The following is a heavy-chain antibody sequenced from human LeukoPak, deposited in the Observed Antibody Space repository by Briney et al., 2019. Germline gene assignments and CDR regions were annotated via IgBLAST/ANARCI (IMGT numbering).Heavy chain of an antibody. V-gene: IGHV1-46*01. J-gene: IGHJ4*02. CDR3: AREEGNGGSYED. Sequence: LWASVKVSCKASGYTFTGYYMHWVRQAPGQGLEWMGIINPSGGSTSYAQKFQGRVTMTRDMSTSTVYMELSSLRSEDTAVYYCAREEGNGGSYEDWGQGTLVTVSS. CDR1: GYTFTGYY. D-gene: IGHD1-26*01. CDR2: INPSGGST.